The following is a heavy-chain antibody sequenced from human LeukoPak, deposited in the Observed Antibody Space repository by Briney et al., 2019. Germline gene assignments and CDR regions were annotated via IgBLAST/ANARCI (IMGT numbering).Heavy chain of an antibody. Sequence: GESLKISCQGSGYSFTSYWIGWVRQMPGKGLEWMGIIYPGDSDTRYSPSFQGQVTISADKSISTAYLQWSSLKASDTAMYYCARLLYYDSSGYYLFAFDIWGQGTMVTVSS. V-gene: IGHV5-51*01. CDR1: GYSFTSYW. CDR2: IYPGDSDT. CDR3: ARLLYYDSSGYYLFAFDI. D-gene: IGHD3-22*01. J-gene: IGHJ3*02.